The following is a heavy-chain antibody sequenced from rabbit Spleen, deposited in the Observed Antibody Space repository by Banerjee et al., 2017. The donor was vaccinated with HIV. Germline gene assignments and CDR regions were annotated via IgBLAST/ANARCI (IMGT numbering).Heavy chain of an antibody. CDR1: GFDLNIYYN. J-gene: IGHJ4*01. D-gene: IGHD1-1*01. CDR3: ARAIASGNGYYSGYYFDL. V-gene: IGHV1S43*01. Sequence: QQQLEESGGDLVKPGASLTLTCTASGFDLNIYYNMCWVRQAPGKGLEWIACIITTNGNTYYANSVNGRFTISLGNGQTTVDLKMTSLTAADTATYFCARAIASGNGYYSGYYFDLWGPGTLVTVS. CDR2: IITTNGNT.